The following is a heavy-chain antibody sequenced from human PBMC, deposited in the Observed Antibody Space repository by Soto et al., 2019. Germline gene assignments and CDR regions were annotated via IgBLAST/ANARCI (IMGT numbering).Heavy chain of an antibody. CDR3: TRHRGYSSGYWGQDF. CDR1: GGAFGSYA. CDR2: IIPMFETT. J-gene: IGHJ4*02. D-gene: IGHD5-12*01. V-gene: IGHV1-69*01. Sequence: QVQLVQSGAEVKKPGSSVKVSCKASGGAFGSYAINWVRQAPGQGLEWMGGIIPMFETTNYAQRFQGRVPVTAVESTSTVYLELTRLRSEDTGMYYCTRHRGYSSGYWGQDFWGQGTLVTVSS.